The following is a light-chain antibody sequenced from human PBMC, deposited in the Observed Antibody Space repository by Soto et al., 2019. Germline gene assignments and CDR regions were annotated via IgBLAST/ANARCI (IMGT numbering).Light chain of an antibody. Sequence: DVVMTQSPLSLPVTLGQPASISCRSSQSLIHSDGDTYLNWFQQRPGQSPRRLIYKVSDRDSGVPDRFSGSGSGTDFTLKISRVEAEDVGSYYCMQGTHWRWTFGQGTEVEIK. V-gene: IGKV2-30*02. CDR1: QSLIHSDGDTY. CDR2: KVS. CDR3: MQGTHWRWT. J-gene: IGKJ1*01.